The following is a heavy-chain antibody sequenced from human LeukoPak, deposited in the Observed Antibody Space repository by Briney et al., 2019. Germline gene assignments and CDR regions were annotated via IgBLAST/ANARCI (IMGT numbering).Heavy chain of an antibody. Sequence: GGSLRLSCAASGFTFSSYGMHWVRQAPGKGLEWVAFIRYDGSNKYYADSVKGRFTISRDNSKNTLYLQMNSLRAEDTAVYYCAKDRAMIRGVIITTDYWGQGTLVTVSS. V-gene: IGHV3-30*02. J-gene: IGHJ4*02. CDR2: IRYDGSNK. CDR1: GFTFSSYG. CDR3: AKDRAMIRGVIITTDY. D-gene: IGHD3-10*01.